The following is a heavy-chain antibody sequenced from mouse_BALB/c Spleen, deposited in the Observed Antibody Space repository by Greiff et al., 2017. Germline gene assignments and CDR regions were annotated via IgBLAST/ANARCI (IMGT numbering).Heavy chain of an antibody. J-gene: IGHJ2*01. CDR2: ISSGGST. CDR1: GFTFSSYA. Sequence: VQLKESGGDLVKPGGSLKLSCAASGFTFSSYAMSWVRQTPEKRLEWVASISSGGSTYYPDSVKGRFTISRDNARNILYLQMSSLRSEDTAMYYCARELDFDYWGQGTTLTVSS. D-gene: IGHD3-3*01. CDR3: ARELDFDY. V-gene: IGHV5-6-5*01.